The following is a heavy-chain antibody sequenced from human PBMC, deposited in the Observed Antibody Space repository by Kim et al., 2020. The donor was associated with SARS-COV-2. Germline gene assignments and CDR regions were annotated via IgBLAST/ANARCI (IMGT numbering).Heavy chain of an antibody. CDR1: GFTFSSYG. CDR2: IWYDGSNK. Sequence: GGSLRLSCAASGFTFSSYGMHWVRQAPGKGLEWVAVIWYDGSNKYYADSVKGRFTISRDNSKNTLYLQMNSLRAEDTAVYYCARDPNSTGYHYYYGMDVWGQGTTVTVSS. J-gene: IGHJ6*02. CDR3: ARDPNSTGYHYYYGMDV. D-gene: IGHD3-9*01. V-gene: IGHV3-33*01.